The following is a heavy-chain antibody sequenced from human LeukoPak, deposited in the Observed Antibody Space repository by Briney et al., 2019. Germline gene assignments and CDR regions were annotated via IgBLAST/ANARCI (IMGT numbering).Heavy chain of an antibody. CDR3: ASSIGRWELLGYNWFDP. Sequence: GGTLRLSCAASGFTFSSYWMHWVRQAPGKGLVWVSRINSDGSSTSYADSVKGRFTISRANAKNTLYLQMNSLRAEDTAVYYCASSIGRWELLGYNWFDPWGQGTLVTVSS. CDR1: GFTFSSYW. D-gene: IGHD1-26*01. CDR2: INSDGSST. J-gene: IGHJ5*02. V-gene: IGHV3-74*01.